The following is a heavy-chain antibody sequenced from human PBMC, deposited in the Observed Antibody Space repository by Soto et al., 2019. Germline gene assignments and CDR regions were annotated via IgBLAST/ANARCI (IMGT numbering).Heavy chain of an antibody. CDR1: GFTFSTYA. CDR3: ANDHGCLHCS. D-gene: IGHD2-21*01. CDR2: ITGSGSDT. V-gene: IGHV3-23*01. Sequence: PGGSLRLSCAASGFTFSTYAMTWVRQAPGKGLEWVSAITGSGSDTYYADSVKDRFTISRDNSKSTLYLHMNSLRTALTAVCFSANDHGCLHCSWRQGTMFTVSS. J-gene: IGHJ4*02.